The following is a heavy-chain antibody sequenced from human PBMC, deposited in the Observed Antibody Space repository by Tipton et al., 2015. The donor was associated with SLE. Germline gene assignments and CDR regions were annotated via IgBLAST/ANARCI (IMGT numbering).Heavy chain of an antibody. J-gene: IGHJ3*01. CDR2: IYYSGST. V-gene: IGHV4-31*03. D-gene: IGHD3-22*01. CDR3: ARRHFDTSGYYRGAFDV. CDR1: GDSIRSGGYF. Sequence: TLSLTCTVSGDSIRSGGYFWTWIRQHPGKGLEWIGYIYYSGSTYFNPSLRSRVTMSVDTSKNQFSLKLSSVTAADTAVYYCARRHFDTSGYYRGAFDVWGQGTMVTVSS.